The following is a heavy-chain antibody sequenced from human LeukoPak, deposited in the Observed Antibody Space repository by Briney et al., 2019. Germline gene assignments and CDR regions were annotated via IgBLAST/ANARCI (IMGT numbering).Heavy chain of an antibody. CDR2: TYYRSKWYD. CDR1: GDSVSSNTAA. CDR3: ARNNPNSSGWYSFDS. J-gene: IGHJ4*02. Sequence: SQTLSLTCAISGDSVSSNTAAWNWTRQSPSRGLEWLRRTYYRSKWYDDYAVFVKSRIIINPDTSKNQFYLQLNSVTPEDTAVYYCARNNPNSSGWYSFDSWGQGTLVTVSS. D-gene: IGHD6-19*01. V-gene: IGHV6-1*01.